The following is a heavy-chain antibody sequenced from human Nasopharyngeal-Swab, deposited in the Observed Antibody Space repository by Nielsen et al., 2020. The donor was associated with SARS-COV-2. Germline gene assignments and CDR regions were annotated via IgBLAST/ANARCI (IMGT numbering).Heavy chain of an antibody. CDR3: ARDAPAHYGAFY. CDR2: IAHDASNE. CDR1: GFTFSSFG. J-gene: IGHJ4*02. D-gene: IGHD4-17*01. Sequence: GGSLRLSCAASGFTFSSFGMHWVRQAPGKGLEWAAFIAHDASNEYYGDSVKGRFSISRDSSKNTLYLQMDSLRGEDTAVYHCARDAPAHYGAFYWGRGTLVTVSS. V-gene: IGHV3-30*03.